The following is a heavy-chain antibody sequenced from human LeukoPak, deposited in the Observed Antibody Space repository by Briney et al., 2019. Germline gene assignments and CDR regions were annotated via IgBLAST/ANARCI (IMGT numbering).Heavy chain of an antibody. CDR1: GYTFTSYD. D-gene: IGHD3-22*01. V-gene: IGHV1-46*01. Sequence: ASVKVSCKASGYTFTSYDINWVRQATGQGLDWMGIINPSGGSTSYAQKFQGRVTMTRDMSTSTVYMELSSLRSEDTAVYYCARDSYYYDSSGYYIGAFDIRGQGTMVTVSS. CDR3: ARDSYYYDSSGYYIGAFDI. CDR2: INPSGGST. J-gene: IGHJ3*02.